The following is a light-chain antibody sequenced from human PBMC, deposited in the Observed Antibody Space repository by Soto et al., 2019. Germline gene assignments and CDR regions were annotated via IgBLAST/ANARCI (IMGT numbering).Light chain of an antibody. Sequence: QSALTQPASVSGSPGQSITISCTGTSSDVGGYNYVSWYQQHPGKAPKFMIYDVSNRPSGVSNRFSGSKSGNTASLTISGLQAEDEADYYCCSYTTSNTPQIVFGPGTKLTAL. CDR2: DVS. CDR1: SSDVGGYNY. V-gene: IGLV2-14*01. J-gene: IGLJ1*01. CDR3: CSYTTSNTPQIV.